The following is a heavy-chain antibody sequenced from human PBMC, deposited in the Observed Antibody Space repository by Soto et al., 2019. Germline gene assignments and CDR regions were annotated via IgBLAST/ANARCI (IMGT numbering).Heavy chain of an antibody. J-gene: IGHJ4*02. V-gene: IGHV4-39*01. Sequence: LETLSLTCTVSGGSISSSSYYWGWICQPPGKGLEWIGSIYYSGSTYYNPSLKSRVTISVDTSKSQFSLKLSSVTAADTAVYYCARGVYDYIWGSYRQIDYWGQGTLVTVSS. D-gene: IGHD3-16*02. CDR1: GGSISSSSYY. CDR2: IYYSGST. CDR3: ARGVYDYIWGSYRQIDY.